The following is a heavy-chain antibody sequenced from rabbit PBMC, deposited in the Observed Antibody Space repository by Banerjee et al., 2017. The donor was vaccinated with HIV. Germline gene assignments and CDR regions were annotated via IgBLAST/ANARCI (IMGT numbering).Heavy chain of an antibody. J-gene: IGHJ4*01. D-gene: IGHD6-1*01. CDR2: IEAGSSGNT. V-gene: IGHV1S45*01. CDR1: GFDFSSNA. CDR3: AKTYTYDYGGYAWGL. Sequence: QEQLVESGGGLVQPEGSLTLTCKASGFDFSSNAMCWVRQAPGKGLEWIACIEAGSSGNTYYASWAKGRFTISKTSSTTVTLQMTSLTAADTATYFCAKTYTYDYGGYAWGLWGQGTLVTVS.